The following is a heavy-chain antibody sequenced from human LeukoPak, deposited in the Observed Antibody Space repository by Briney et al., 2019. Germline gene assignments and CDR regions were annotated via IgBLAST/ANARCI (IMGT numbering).Heavy chain of an antibody. D-gene: IGHD3-10*01. V-gene: IGHV1-69*05. CDR3: ARGPSLVRGVIMPGSVGGMDV. Sequence: SVKVSCKASGGTFSSYAISWVRQAPGQGLEWMGGIIPIFGTANYAQKFQGRVTITTDESTSTAYMELSSLRSEDTAVYYCARGPSLVRGVIMPGSVGGMDVWGQGTTVTVSS. CDR2: IIPIFGTA. CDR1: GGTFSSYA. J-gene: IGHJ6*02.